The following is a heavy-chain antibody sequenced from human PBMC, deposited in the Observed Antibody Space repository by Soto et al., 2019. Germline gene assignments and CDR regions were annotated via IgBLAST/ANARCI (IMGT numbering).Heavy chain of an antibody. D-gene: IGHD3-10*01. CDR1: GFTFRNYG. CDR2: ILYDGSNK. V-gene: IGHV3-30*03. CDR3: ATARYGSGSYYTDY. Sequence: QVQLVESGGGVVQPGRSLRLSCAASGFTFRNYGMQWVRQAPGKGLEWVAVILYDGSNKYYADSVKGRFTITRDNSKSMLYLQMSSLRADDTAVYCCATARYGSGSYYTDYWGQGTLVTVSS. J-gene: IGHJ4*02.